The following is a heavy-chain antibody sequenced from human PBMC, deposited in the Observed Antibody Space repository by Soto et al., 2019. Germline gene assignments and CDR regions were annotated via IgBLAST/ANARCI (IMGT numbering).Heavy chain of an antibody. CDR2: INWNSGSI. J-gene: IGHJ1*01. CDR1: GFTFDDYA. D-gene: IGHD6-13*01. V-gene: IGHV3-9*01. CDR3: VKDESINWYSGHFRH. Sequence: GGSLRLSCAASGFTFDDYAMHGVRQVPGKGLEWVSGINWNSGSIGYGDSVKGRFAISRDNAKNSLHLQMNSLSAEDTAFYYCVKDESINWYSGHFRHWGQGTLVNRLL.